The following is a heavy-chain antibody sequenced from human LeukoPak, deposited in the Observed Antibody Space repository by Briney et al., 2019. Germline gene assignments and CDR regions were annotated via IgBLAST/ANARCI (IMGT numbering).Heavy chain of an antibody. V-gene: IGHV4-34*01. Sequence: SETLSLTCAVYGGSFSGYYWSWVRQPPEKGLEWIGEINHSGSTNYNPSLKSRVTISVDTSKNQFSLELTSVTAADTAVYYCARRRYDASGYYPSRGRYFDYWGQGTLVTVSS. CDR2: INHSGST. J-gene: IGHJ4*02. D-gene: IGHD3-22*01. CDR3: ARRRYDASGYYPSRGRYFDY. CDR1: GGSFSGYY.